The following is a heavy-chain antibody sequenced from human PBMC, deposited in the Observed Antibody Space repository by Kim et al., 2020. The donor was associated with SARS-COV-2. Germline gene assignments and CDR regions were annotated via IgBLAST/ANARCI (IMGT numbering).Heavy chain of an antibody. Sequence: ASVKVSCKASGYTFTNYDISWVRQAPGQGLEWMGWIRVYNGNTNYAQNLQGRVTMTTDTSTNTAYMELRSLRSDDTAVYFCARENYGGNRYFDSWGQGTLVTVSS. J-gene: IGHJ4*02. CDR3: ARENYGGNRYFDS. CDR1: GYTFTNYD. D-gene: IGHD4-17*01. CDR2: IRVYNGNT. V-gene: IGHV1-18*04.